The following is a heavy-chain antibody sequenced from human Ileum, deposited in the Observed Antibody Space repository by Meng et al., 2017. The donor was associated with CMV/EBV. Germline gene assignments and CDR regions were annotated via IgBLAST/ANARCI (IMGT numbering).Heavy chain of an antibody. CDR2: IKPDGSDK. Sequence: GESLKISCAASGFTFSNSWMTFVRQAPGKGLEWVAIIKPDGSDKYYVDSVKGRFTISRDNAKNSLYLQMNSLRAEDTAVYYCATSGGGHWGRGTLVTVSS. J-gene: IGHJ4*02. V-gene: IGHV3-7*01. CDR1: GFTFSNSW. D-gene: IGHD6-19*01. CDR3: ATSGGGH.